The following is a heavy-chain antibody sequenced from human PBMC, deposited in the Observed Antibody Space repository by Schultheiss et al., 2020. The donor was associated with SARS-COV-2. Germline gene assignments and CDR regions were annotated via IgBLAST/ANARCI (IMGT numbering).Heavy chain of an antibody. CDR3: ARTLVVPAAILYAFDI. J-gene: IGHJ3*02. V-gene: IGHV4-31*03. D-gene: IGHD2-2*02. CDR2: IYYSGST. Sequence: SETLSLTCTVSGGSISSSSYYWGWIRQPPGKGLEWIGYIYYSGSTYYNPSLKSRVTISVDTSKNQFSLKLSSVTAADTAVYYCARTLVVPAAILYAFDIWGQGTMVTVSS. CDR1: GGSISSSSYY.